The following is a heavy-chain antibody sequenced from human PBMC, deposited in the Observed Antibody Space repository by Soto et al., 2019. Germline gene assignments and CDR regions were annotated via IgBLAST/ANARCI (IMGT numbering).Heavy chain of an antibody. J-gene: IGHJ6*03. Sequence: EVQLVESGGGLVQPGRSLRLSCAASGFTFDDYAMHWVRQAPGKGLEWVSGISWNSGSIGYADSVKGRFTISRDNAKKSLYLQMNSLRAEDTALYYCAKGPQGYCSSTSCYRDYYYYMDVWGKGTTVTVSS. CDR1: GFTFDDYA. V-gene: IGHV3-9*01. CDR2: ISWNSGSI. D-gene: IGHD2-2*02. CDR3: AKGPQGYCSSTSCYRDYYYYMDV.